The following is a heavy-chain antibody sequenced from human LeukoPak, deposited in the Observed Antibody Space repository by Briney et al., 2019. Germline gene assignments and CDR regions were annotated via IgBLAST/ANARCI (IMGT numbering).Heavy chain of an antibody. CDR2: IYTSGST. D-gene: IGHD5-18*01. V-gene: IGHV4-61*02. Sequence: SETLSLTCAVSGGSISSGSYYWSWIRQPAGKGLEWIGRIYTSGSTNYNPSLKSRVTISVDTSKNQFSLKLSSVTAADTAVYYCASNRKVDTAIGLFDYWGQGTLVTVSS. CDR1: GGSISSGSYY. J-gene: IGHJ4*02. CDR3: ASNRKVDTAIGLFDY.